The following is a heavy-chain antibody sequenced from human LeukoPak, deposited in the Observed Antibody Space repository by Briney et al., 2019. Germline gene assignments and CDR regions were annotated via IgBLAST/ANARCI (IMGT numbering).Heavy chain of an antibody. J-gene: IGHJ4*02. CDR2: MNPNSGNT. V-gene: IGHV1-8*01. D-gene: IGHD6-19*01. CDR3: AREKSSSGWYDY. Sequence: SVKVSCKASGYTFTSYDINWVRQATGQGLEWMGWMNPNSGNTGYAQKFQGRVTMTRNTSISTAYMELSSLRSEDTAVYYCAREKSSSGWYDYWGQGTLVTVSS. CDR1: GYTFTSYD.